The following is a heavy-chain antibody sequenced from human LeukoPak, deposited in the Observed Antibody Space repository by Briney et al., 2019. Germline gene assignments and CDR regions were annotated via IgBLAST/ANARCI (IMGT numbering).Heavy chain of an antibody. J-gene: IGHJ5*02. V-gene: IGHV4-39*07. CDR3: ARQPNIVVVDNWFDP. D-gene: IGHD2-15*01. CDR1: GGSITGRGFY. Sequence: SATLSLTCTVSGGSITGRGFYWGWIRQPPGKGLEWIGNIYYGGSAYYNPSLKSRVTISVDTSKNQFSLKLSSVTAADTAVYYCARQPNIVVVDNWFDPWGQGTLVAVSS. CDR2: IYYGGSA.